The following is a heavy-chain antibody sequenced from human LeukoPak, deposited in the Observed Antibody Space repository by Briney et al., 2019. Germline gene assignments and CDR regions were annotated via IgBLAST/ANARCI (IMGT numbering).Heavy chain of an antibody. Sequence: GASVKVSCKASGYTFTAYYIHWVRQAPGQGLEWMGWINPNSGGTNYAQRLQGRVTMTRDTSITTAYMELSRLRSDDTAVYYCASPWGRWFGELIWYFDLWGRGTLVTVSS. D-gene: IGHD3-10*01. CDR2: INPNSGGT. V-gene: IGHV1-2*02. CDR3: ASPWGRWFGELIWYFDL. J-gene: IGHJ2*01. CDR1: GYTFTAYY.